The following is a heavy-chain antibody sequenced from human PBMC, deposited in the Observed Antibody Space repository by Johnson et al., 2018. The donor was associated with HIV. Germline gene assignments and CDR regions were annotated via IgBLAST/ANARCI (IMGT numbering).Heavy chain of an antibody. CDR2: MSYDGSDK. J-gene: IGHJ3*02. Sequence: QMLLVESGGGLVHPGGSLRLACAASAFTFSNYAMHWVRQAPGKGLEWVAVMSYDGSDKYYADSVKGRFTISRDNSKNSLYLQMNSLRAEDTAVYYCASPGVVVVITRLGQDAFDIWGQGTMVTVSS. CDR1: AFTFSNYA. D-gene: IGHD3-22*01. V-gene: IGHV3-30*04. CDR3: ASPGVVVVITRLGQDAFDI.